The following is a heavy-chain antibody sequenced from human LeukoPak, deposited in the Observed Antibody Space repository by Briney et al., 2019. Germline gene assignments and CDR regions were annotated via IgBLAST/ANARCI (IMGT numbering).Heavy chain of an antibody. CDR1: GGSISSYY. Sequence: PSETLSLTCTISGGSISSYYWSWIRQPPGKGLEWIGYIHFSGSTSYNPSLKSRVTISVDTSKNHFSLKLSSVTAADTAIYYCARSFHGGNSDYWGQGTLLTVSS. V-gene: IGHV4-59*01. J-gene: IGHJ4*02. CDR2: IHFSGST. CDR3: ARSFHGGNSDY. D-gene: IGHD4-23*01.